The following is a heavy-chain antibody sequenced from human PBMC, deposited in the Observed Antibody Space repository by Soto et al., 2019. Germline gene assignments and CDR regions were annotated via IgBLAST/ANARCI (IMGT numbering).Heavy chain of an antibody. CDR3: AREPLVAFDI. D-gene: IGHD2-15*01. CDR2: INAGDGVT. Sequence: QVQLEQPGAEVKKPGASVKVSCKASGYPFVSYALHWVRQAPGQSLEWMGWINAGDGVTKYAPKFQGRVIITRDTSARTAYMELTSLRSEDTAVYYCAREPLVAFDIWGQGTLVTVSS. CDR1: GYPFVSYA. V-gene: IGHV1-3*01. J-gene: IGHJ4*02.